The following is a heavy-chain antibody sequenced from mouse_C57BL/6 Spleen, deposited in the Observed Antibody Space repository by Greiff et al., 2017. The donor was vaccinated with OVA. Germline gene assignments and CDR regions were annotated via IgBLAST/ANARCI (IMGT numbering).Heavy chain of an antibody. D-gene: IGHD1-1*01. J-gene: IGHJ2*01. CDR1: GYAFSSSW. CDR3: ARLLLDY. Sequence: QVQLRQSGPELVKPGASVKISCKASGYAFSSSWMNWVKQRPGKGLEWIGRIYPGDGDTNYNGKFKGKATLTADKSSSTAYMQLSGLTSEDSAVYCCARLLLDYWGQGTTLTVSS. CDR2: IYPGDGDT. V-gene: IGHV1-82*01.